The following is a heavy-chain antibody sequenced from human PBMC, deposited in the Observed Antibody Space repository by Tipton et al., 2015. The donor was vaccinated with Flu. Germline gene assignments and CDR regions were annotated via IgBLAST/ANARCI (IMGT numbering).Heavy chain of an antibody. CDR3: ASEGHSGASSFFDP. CDR2: IYHSGTT. D-gene: IGHD3-10*01. CDR1: GYSISSGYY. J-gene: IGHJ5*02. Sequence: LRLSCAVSGYSISSGYYWGWIRQPPGKGLEWIGSIYHSGTTYYNPSPKSRVTISVDTSKNQFSLKLSSVTAADTAVYYCASEGHSGASSFFDPWGQGTLVTVSS. V-gene: IGHV4-38-2*01.